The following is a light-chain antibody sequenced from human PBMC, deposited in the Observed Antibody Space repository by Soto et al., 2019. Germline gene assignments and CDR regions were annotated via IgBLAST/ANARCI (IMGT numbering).Light chain of an antibody. CDR1: QSVGNNY. J-gene: IGKJ1*01. CDR2: GAS. V-gene: IGKV3-20*01. Sequence: EIVMTQSPGTLSLSPGEGVTLSCRASQSVGNNYLAWYQQKPDQAPKVLIYGASSRATGIPDRFSGSGSGTDFTLTISRLEPEDFAVYYCQQYVSTPWTFGQGTKVDIK. CDR3: QQYVSTPWT.